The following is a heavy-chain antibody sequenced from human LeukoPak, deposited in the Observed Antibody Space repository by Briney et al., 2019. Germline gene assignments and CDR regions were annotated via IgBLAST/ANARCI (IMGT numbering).Heavy chain of an antibody. J-gene: IGHJ5*02. V-gene: IGHV3-33*01. D-gene: IGHD1-26*01. CDR1: GFTLSSYG. CDR2: IWYDGSNK. CDR3: ARPTYSGSYYWFDH. Sequence: GGSLRLSCAASGFTLSSYGMHWVRQAPGKGLEWVAVIWYDGSNKYYADSVKGRFTIFRDNSKNTLYLQMNSLRAEDTAVYYCARPTYSGSYYWFDHWGQGTLVTVSS.